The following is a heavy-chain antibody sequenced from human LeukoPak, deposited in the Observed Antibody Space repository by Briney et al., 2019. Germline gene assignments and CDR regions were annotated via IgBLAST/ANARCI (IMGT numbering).Heavy chain of an antibody. V-gene: IGHV4-34*01. J-gene: IGHJ3*02. CDR3: AKTQRPRRPRGAFDI. Sequence: PSETLSLTCAVYGGSFSGYYWGWIRQPPGKGLEWIGEINHSGSTNYNPSLKSRVTISVDTSKNQFSLKLSSVTAADTAVYYCAKTQRPRRPRGAFDIWGQGTMVTVSS. D-gene: IGHD1-1*01. CDR2: INHSGST. CDR1: GGSFSGYY.